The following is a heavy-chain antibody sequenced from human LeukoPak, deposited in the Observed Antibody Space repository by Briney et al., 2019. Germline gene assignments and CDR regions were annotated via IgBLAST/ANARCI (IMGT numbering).Heavy chain of an antibody. Sequence: PGGSLRLSCAASGVTFSNAWMSWVRQAPGKGLEWVGRIKSKTDGGTTDYAAPVKGRFTISRDDSKNTLYLQMNSLKTEDTAVYYCITPYVWGSYRYDYWGQGTLVTVSS. CDR1: GVTFSNAW. J-gene: IGHJ4*02. V-gene: IGHV3-15*01. D-gene: IGHD3-16*02. CDR3: ITPYVWGSYRYDY. CDR2: IKSKTDGGTT.